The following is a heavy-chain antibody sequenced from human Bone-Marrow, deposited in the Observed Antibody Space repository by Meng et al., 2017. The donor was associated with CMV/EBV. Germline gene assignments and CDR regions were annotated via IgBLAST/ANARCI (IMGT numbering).Heavy chain of an antibody. V-gene: IGHV1-46*01. CDR1: GYTFTGYY. Sequence: ASVKVSCKASGYTFTGYYMHWVRQAPGQGLEWMGWINPSGGTTTYSQKFQGGVTLTSDTSTNTVYMELSRLRYEDTAVYYCARDRPLPPTACDAFDIWGQGTMVTVSS. CDR3: ARDRPLPPTACDAFDI. CDR2: INPSGGTT. J-gene: IGHJ3*02. D-gene: IGHD4-17*01.